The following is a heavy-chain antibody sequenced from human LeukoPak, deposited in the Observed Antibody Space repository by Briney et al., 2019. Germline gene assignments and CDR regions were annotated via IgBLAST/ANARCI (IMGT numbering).Heavy chain of an antibody. D-gene: IGHD1-1*01. CDR2: IYSGGTT. V-gene: IGHV3-66*01. CDR1: GFTASSNY. CDR3: AREYRQSNYYFDS. J-gene: IGHJ4*02. Sequence: GGSLRLSCAPSGFTASSNYMSGVRQAPRKGLERVSIIYSGGTTKYAESVKGRFTISRDNSKNTVYLQMNTLRAEDTAVYYCAREYRQSNYYFDSWGQGTLVTVSS.